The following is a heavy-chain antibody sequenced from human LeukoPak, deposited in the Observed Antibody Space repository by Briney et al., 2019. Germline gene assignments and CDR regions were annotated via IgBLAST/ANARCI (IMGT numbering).Heavy chain of an antibody. CDR1: GFTFSNYA. Sequence: GGSLRLSCAVSGFTFSNYAMSWVRQAPGKGLEWVSGISWNSGSIGYADSVKGRFTISRDNAKNSLYLRMNSLRAEDTALYYCAKDMRYSGNSGHFDYWGQGTLVTVSS. D-gene: IGHD4-23*01. CDR2: ISWNSGSI. V-gene: IGHV3-9*01. J-gene: IGHJ4*02. CDR3: AKDMRYSGNSGHFDY.